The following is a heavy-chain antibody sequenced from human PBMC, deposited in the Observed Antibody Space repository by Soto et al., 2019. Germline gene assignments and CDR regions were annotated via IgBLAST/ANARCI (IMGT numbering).Heavy chain of an antibody. CDR1: GFTFSSYS. V-gene: IGHV3-21*01. D-gene: IGHD1-20*01. CDR3: AELGITGTPRGGAFAI. Sequence: EVQLVESGGGLVKPGGSLRLSCAASGFTFSSYSMNWVRQAPGKGLEWVSSISSSSSYIYYADSVKGRFTISRDNAKNSLYLQMNSLRAEDTAVYYCAELGITGTPRGGAFAIWCQGTMVTVSS. CDR2: ISSSSSYI. J-gene: IGHJ3*02.